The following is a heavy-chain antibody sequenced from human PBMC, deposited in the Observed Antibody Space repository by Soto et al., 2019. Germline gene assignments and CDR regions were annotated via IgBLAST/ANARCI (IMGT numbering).Heavy chain of an antibody. J-gene: IGHJ4*02. Sequence: SETLSLTCTVSGGSISSYYLSWIRQPPGKGLEWIGYIYYSGSTNYNPSLKSRVTISVDTSKNQFSLKLSSVTAADTAVYYCARGSYYRFGYWGQGTLVTVSS. CDR2: IYYSGST. D-gene: IGHD3-10*01. CDR1: GGSISSYY. V-gene: IGHV4-59*01. CDR3: ARGSYYRFGY.